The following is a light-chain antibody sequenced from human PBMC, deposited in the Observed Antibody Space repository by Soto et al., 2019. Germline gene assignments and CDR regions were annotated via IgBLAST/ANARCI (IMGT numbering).Light chain of an antibody. CDR2: AAS. CDR3: QQSYTTPWT. V-gene: IGKV1-39*01. CDR1: QNINNY. J-gene: IGKJ1*01. Sequence: DIQLTQSPSSLSASVGDRVTITCRASQNINNYLIWFQHKPGKAPKLVIYAASSLQSGVPSRFSGTGSGTDFTLTISSLQPEDFATYSCQQSYTTPWTFGQGTKVDIK.